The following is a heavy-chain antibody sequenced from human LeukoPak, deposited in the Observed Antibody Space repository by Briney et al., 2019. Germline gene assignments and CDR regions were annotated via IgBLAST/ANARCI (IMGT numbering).Heavy chain of an antibody. Sequence: GGSLRLSCAASGFTFSSYSMNWVRQAPGKGLEWVSSISSGSSYIYYADSVKGRFTISRDNAKNSLYLQMNSLRAEDTAVYYCARDGVLLWFGEFFDYWGQGTLVTVSS. CDR3: ARDGVLLWFGEFFDY. V-gene: IGHV3-21*01. CDR2: ISSGSSYI. D-gene: IGHD3-10*01. CDR1: GFTFSSYS. J-gene: IGHJ4*02.